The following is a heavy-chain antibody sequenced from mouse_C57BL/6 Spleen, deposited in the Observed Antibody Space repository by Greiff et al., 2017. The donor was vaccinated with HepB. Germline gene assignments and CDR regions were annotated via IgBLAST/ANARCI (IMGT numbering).Heavy chain of an antibody. J-gene: IGHJ2*01. V-gene: IGHV1-82*01. CDR1: GYAFSSSW. Sequence: VQLQQSGPELVKPGASVKISCKASGYAFSSSWMNWVKQRPGKGLEWIGRIYPGDGDTNYNGKFKGKATLTAEKSSSTAYMQLSSLTSEDSAVYFCAREGGYYFDYWGQGTTLTGSS. CDR2: IYPGDGDT. CDR3: AREGGYYFDY.